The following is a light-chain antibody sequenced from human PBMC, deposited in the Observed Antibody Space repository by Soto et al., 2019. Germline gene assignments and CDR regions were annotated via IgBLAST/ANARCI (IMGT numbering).Light chain of an antibody. CDR3: QQYNDWPRRLT. CDR1: QSLSSN. V-gene: IGKV3-15*01. J-gene: IGKJ4*01. Sequence: EIVMTQSPAALSLSPGERATLSCRASQSLSSNLAWYQQKPGQAPRLLIYGASTRATGIPARFSGSGSGTEFTLTISSLQSEDCAVYYCQQYNDWPRRLTFGGGTKVDIK. CDR2: GAS.